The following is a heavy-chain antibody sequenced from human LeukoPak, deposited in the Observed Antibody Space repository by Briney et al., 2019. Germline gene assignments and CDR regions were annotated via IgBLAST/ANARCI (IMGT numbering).Heavy chain of an antibody. J-gene: IGHJ4*02. CDR1: GFTFDDYA. CDR3: ARDFRGGIQLWKYYFDY. V-gene: IGHV3-9*01. D-gene: IGHD5-18*01. Sequence: GGSLRLSCAASGFTFDDYAMHWVRQAPGKGLEWVSGISWNSGSIGYADSVKGRFTISRDNSKNTLYLQMNSLRAEDTAVYYCARDFRGGIQLWKYYFDYWGQGTLVTVSS. CDR2: ISWNSGSI.